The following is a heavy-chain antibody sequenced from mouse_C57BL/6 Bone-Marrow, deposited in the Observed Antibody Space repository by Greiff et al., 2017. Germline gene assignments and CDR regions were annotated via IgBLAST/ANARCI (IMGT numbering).Heavy chain of an antibody. CDR3: ARATTTVVGDY. D-gene: IGHD1-1*01. Sequence: VQLQQSGAELARPGASVKLSCKASGYTFTSYGISWVKQRTGQGLEWIGEIYPRSGNTYYNEKFKGKATLTADKSSSTAYMELRSMTSEASAVYFCARATTTVVGDYWGQGTTLTVSS. V-gene: IGHV1-81*01. CDR1: GYTFTSYG. CDR2: IYPRSGNT. J-gene: IGHJ2*01.